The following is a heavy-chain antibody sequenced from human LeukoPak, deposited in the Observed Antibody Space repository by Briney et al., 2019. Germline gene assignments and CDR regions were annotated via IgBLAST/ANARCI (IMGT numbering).Heavy chain of an antibody. J-gene: IGHJ3*02. Sequence: GGSLRLSCAASGFTFSSYSMNWVRQAPGKGLEWVSSISSSSSYIYYADSVKGRFTISRDNAKNSLYLQMNSLRAEDTAVYYCAKGVGLALDAFNIWGQGTMVTVSS. D-gene: IGHD3/OR15-3a*01. CDR1: GFTFSSYS. CDR3: AKGVGLALDAFNI. CDR2: ISSSSSYI. V-gene: IGHV3-21*04.